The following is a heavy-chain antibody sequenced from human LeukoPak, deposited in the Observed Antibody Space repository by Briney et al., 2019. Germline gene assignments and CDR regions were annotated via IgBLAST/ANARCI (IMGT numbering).Heavy chain of an antibody. CDR2: INHSGST. Sequence: SETLTLTCAVYGGSFSGYYWSWIRQPPGKGLEWIGEINHSGSTNYNPSLKSRVTISVDTSKNQLSLKLSSVTAADTAVYYCARASGSYYGAPFDYWGQGTLVTVSS. D-gene: IGHD1-26*01. V-gene: IGHV4-34*01. CDR1: GGSFSGYY. CDR3: ARASGSYYGAPFDY. J-gene: IGHJ4*02.